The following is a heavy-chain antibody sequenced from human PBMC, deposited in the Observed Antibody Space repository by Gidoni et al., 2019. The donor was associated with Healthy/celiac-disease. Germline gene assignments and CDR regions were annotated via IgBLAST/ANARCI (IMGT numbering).Heavy chain of an antibody. V-gene: IGHV1-69*06. D-gene: IGHD2-15*01. J-gene: IGHJ4*02. CDR2: IIPIFGTA. Sequence: QVQLVQSGAEVKKPGSSVKVSCKASGGTFSSYAISWVRQAPGQGLEWMGGIIPIFGTANYAQKFQGRVTITADKSTSTAYMELSSLRSEDTAGYYCAREARGYCSGGSCYDPLDYWGQGTLVTVSS. CDR3: AREARGYCSGGSCYDPLDY. CDR1: GGTFSSYA.